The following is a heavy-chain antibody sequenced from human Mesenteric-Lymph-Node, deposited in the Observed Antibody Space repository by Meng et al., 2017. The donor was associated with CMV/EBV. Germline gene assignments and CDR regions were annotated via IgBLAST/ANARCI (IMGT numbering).Heavy chain of an antibody. D-gene: IGHD2-2*01. J-gene: IGHJ5*02. V-gene: IGHV4-4*02. CDR1: GFTFSSYW. CDR3: ARGTYQLLWDWFDP. CDR2: IYYSGST. Sequence: GSLRLSCAASGFTFSSYWMSWVRQAPGKGLEWIATIYYSGSTYYNPSLKSRVTISVDTSKNQFSLKVTSVTAADTAVYYCARGTYQLLWDWFDPWGQGTLVTVSS.